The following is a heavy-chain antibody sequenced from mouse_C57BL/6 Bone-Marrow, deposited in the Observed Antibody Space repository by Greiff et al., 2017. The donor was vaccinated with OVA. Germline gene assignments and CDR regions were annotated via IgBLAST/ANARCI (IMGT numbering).Heavy chain of an antibody. J-gene: IGHJ4*01. CDR3: TRFGMDY. CDR2: IDPETGGT. Sequence: VQLQQSGAELVRPGASVTLSCKASGYTFTDYEMHWVKQTPVHGLEWIGAIDPETGGTAYNQKFKGKAILTAEKSSSTAYMELRSLTSEDSAVYYCTRFGMDYWGQGTSVTVSS. V-gene: IGHV1-15*01. CDR1: GYTFTDYE.